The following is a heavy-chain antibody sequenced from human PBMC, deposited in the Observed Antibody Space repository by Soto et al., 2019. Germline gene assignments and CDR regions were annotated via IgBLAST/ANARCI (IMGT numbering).Heavy chain of an antibody. CDR2: MNPHNGNT. V-gene: IGHV1-8*01. Sequence: QVQLVQSGAEVQKSGASVKVSCKASGYTFTSSDINWLRHATGQGLEWMGWMNPHNGNTGYTQRFQGRVTMTRNISITTAYMELSSLRSDDTAVYYCVRVRVVGAALDYWGQGTLVTVSS. CDR3: VRVRVVGAALDY. CDR1: GYTFTSSD. D-gene: IGHD1-26*01. J-gene: IGHJ4*02.